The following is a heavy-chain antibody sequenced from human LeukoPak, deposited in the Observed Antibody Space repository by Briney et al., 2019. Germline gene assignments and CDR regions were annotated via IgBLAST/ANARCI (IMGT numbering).Heavy chain of an antibody. CDR2: IKRKTDGGTT. D-gene: IGHD2-2*01. CDR1: RFTFSNAW. CDR3: TTHGTKTIPATSPYSYAMDV. J-gene: IGHJ6*02. V-gene: IGHV3-15*01. Sequence: PGGSLRISCAASRFTFSNAWMSWVRQAPGKGLEWVGRIKRKTDGGTTDYAAPVKGRFIISRDDSKNPLCLQRNSLKTEDTAVYYCTTHGTKTIPATSPYSYAMDVWGQATTITVSS.